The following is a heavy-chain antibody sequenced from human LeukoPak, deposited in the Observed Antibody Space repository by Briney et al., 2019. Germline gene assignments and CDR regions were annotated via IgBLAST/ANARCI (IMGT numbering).Heavy chain of an antibody. J-gene: IGHJ4*02. D-gene: IGHD1-26*01. CDR1: GGSISTTTNS. CDR2: IYYGGSP. V-gene: IGHV4-39*01. CDR3: ATTTIRLGY. Sequence: PSETLSLTCNVSGGSISTTTNSWGWAWIRQRPTKGLEWIGSIYYGGSPYYTSSLKSRVTISVDTSKNQFSLKLASLTAADTAVYYCATTTIRLGYWGQGTLVTVSS.